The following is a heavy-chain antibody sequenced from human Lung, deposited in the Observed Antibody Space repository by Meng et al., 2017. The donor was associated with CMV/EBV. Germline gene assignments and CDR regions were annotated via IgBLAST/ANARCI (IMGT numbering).Heavy chain of an antibody. CDR2: IRSSSRYI. D-gene: IGHD3-3*01. J-gene: IGHJ6*02. CDR3: AREREELITTFGVATSSRYGMDV. CDR1: GFTFSRYS. Sequence: ESXKISXAASGFTFSRYSMNWVRQAQGKGLEWVSSIRSSSRYIYYTDSVKGQFTISTDNAKTSQSLQMNSLRAEDTAVYYCAREREELITTFGVATSSRYGMDVWGREXTVTVSS. V-gene: IGHV3-21*01.